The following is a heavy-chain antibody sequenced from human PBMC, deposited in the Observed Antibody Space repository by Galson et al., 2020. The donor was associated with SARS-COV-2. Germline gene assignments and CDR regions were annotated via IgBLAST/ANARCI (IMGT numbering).Heavy chain of an antibody. CDR1: GGSISSGSYY. J-gene: IGHJ3*02. D-gene: IGHD7-27*01. CDR2: IHTSGST. CDR3: ARWTGDTAFDI. V-gene: IGHV4-61*02. Sequence: SQTLSLTCTVSGGSISSGSYYWSCIRQPAGKGLEWIGRIHTSGSTDYNSSLKSRVTISVDTSKNQFSLKLTSVTAADTAVYYCARWTGDTAFDIWGQGTMVTVSS.